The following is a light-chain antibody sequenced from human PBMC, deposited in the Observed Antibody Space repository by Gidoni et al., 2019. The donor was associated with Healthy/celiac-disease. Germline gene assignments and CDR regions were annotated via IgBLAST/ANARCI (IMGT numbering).Light chain of an antibody. CDR2: EVR. CDR3: SSYTSSSTEV. Sequence: QSALTQPASECGSPGRSIPISFTGTSSDVGCYNYVSWYQQHPGKDPKLMFYEVRNRPSGVSNRFPGSTSGNTASLTISGLQAEDEADYYCSSYTSSSTEVFGGGSKLTVL. CDR1: SSDVGCYNY. J-gene: IGLJ2*01. V-gene: IGLV2-14*01.